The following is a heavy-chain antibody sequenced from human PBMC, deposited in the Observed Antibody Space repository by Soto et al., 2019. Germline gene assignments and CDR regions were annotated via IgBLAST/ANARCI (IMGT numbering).Heavy chain of an antibody. Sequence: PSETLSLTCTVSGGSISSYYWTWIRQPPGKGLEWIGYIYYSGSTNYNPSLKSRVTISVDTSKNQFSLKLSSVTAADTAVYYRARVPGAAAGTRNYYYGMDVWGQGTTVTVSS. CDR3: ARVPGAAAGTRNYYYGMDV. CDR1: GGSISSYY. D-gene: IGHD6-13*01. J-gene: IGHJ6*02. CDR2: IYYSGST. V-gene: IGHV4-59*01.